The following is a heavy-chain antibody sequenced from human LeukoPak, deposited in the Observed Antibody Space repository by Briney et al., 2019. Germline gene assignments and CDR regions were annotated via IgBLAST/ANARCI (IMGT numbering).Heavy chain of an antibody. D-gene: IGHD6-13*01. Sequence: PGGSLRLSCAASGFSVSSDYMSWVRQAPGKGLEWVSVIYVGGSGATYYADSVKGRFTMSRDNAKNTLYLQMNSLRAEDTAIYYCARAGGSSRSQYFQHWGQGTLVSVSS. CDR1: GFSVSSDY. J-gene: IGHJ1*01. CDR2: IYVGGSGAT. V-gene: IGHV3-53*01. CDR3: ARAGGSSRSQYFQH.